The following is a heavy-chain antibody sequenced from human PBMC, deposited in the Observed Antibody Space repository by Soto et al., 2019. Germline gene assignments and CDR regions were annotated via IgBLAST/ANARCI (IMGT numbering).Heavy chain of an antibody. CDR2: VYYTGST. Sequence: SETLSLTCSVSGGSISGSYWSWIRQSPGKGLEWLGYVYYTGSTNYSPSLRSRVSISVDTSKNQFSLKLSSVTAADTAVYFCARLGSGVRSVVYAFDIWGQGTMVTVSS. V-gene: IGHV4-59*08. CDR1: GGSISGSY. J-gene: IGHJ3*02. CDR3: ARLGSGVRSVVYAFDI. D-gene: IGHD2-8*02.